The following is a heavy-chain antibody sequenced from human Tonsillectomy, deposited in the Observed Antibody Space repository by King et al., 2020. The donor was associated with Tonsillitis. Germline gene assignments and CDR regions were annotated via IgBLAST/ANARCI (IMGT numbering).Heavy chain of an antibody. V-gene: IGHV3-23*04. CDR1: GFTFRSYA. D-gene: IGHD1-26*01. CDR3: GKDRTVGSSDY. CDR2: ISGSGGST. Sequence: VQLVESGGGLVQPGGSLRLSCAASGFTFRSYAMSWVRQAPGKGLEWVSAISGSGGSTYYADSVKGRFTISRDNSKTTLSLQMKSLRAEDTAVYYCGKDRTVGSSDYWGQGTLVTVSS. J-gene: IGHJ4*02.